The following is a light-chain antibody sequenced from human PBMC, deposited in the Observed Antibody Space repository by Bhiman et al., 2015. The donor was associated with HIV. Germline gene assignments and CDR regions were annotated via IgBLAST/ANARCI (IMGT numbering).Light chain of an antibody. CDR3: SSLTSSLTYV. CDR1: SSDIGAYNF. Sequence: QSALTQPRSVSGSPGQSVTISCTGTSSDIGAYNFISWYQHRAGEAPKLMIYDVSNRPSGVSNRFSGSKSGNTASLTISGLQAEDEADYYCSSLTSSLTYVFGTGTNVTVL. J-gene: IGLJ1*01. CDR2: DVS. V-gene: IGLV2-14*03.